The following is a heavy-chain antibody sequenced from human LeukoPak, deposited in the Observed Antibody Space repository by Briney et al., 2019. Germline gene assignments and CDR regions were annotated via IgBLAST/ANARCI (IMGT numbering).Heavy chain of an antibody. CDR2: ISSSGSNI. CDR3: AELGITMIGGV. D-gene: IGHD3-10*02. J-gene: IGHJ6*04. Sequence: LTGGSLRLSCAASGFTFSSYEMNWVRQAPGKGLEWVSYISSSGSNIYYADSVKGRFTISRDNAKNSLYLQMNSLRAEDTAVYYCAELGITMIGGVWGKGTTVTISS. V-gene: IGHV3-48*03. CDR1: GFTFSSYE.